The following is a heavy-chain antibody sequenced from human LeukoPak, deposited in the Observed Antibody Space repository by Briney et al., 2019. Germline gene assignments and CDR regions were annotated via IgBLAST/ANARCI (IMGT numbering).Heavy chain of an antibody. D-gene: IGHD4-17*01. CDR1: GGTFSSYA. CDR2: IIPIFGTA. V-gene: IGHV1-69*01. J-gene: IGHJ4*02. CDR3: ARAQTDYGDPFDY. Sequence: ASVKVSCKASGGTFSSYAISWVRQAPGQGLEWMGGIIPIFGTANYAQKFQGRVTITADESTSTAYMELSSLRSEDTAVYYCARAQTDYGDPFDYWGQGTLVTVSS.